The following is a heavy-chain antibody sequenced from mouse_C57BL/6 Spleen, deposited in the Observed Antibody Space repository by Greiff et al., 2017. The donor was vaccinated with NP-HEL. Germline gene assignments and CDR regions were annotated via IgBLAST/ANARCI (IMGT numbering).Heavy chain of an antibody. D-gene: IGHD1-1*01. CDR1: GYTFTSYW. CDR3: ARERSYYGSSPDY. CDR2: IDPSDSYT. J-gene: IGHJ2*01. V-gene: IGHV1-59*01. Sequence: QVQLQQPGAELVRPGTSVKLSCKASGYTFTSYWMHWVKQRPGQGLEWIGVIDPSDSYTNYNQKFKGKATLTVDTSSSTAYMQLSSLTSEDSAVYYCARERSYYGSSPDYWGQGTTLTVSS.